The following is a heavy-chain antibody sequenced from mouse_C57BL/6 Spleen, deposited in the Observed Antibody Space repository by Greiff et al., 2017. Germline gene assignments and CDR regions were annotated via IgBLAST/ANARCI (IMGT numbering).Heavy chain of an antibody. J-gene: IGHJ4*01. CDR1: GYTFTEYT. Sequence: QVQLQQSGAELVKPGASVKLSCKASGYTFTEYTIHWVKQRSGQGLEWIGWFYPGSGSIKYNEKFKDKATLTADKSSSTVYMELSRLTSEDSAVYFCARDEEGYDYEGYAMDYWGQGTSVTVSS. V-gene: IGHV1-62-2*01. D-gene: IGHD2-4*01. CDR2: FYPGSGSI. CDR3: ARDEEGYDYEGYAMDY.